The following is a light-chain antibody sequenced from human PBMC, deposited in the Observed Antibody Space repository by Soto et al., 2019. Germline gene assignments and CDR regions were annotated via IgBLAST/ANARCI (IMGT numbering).Light chain of an antibody. V-gene: IGKV3-15*01. J-gene: IGKJ5*01. Sequence: EIVMTQSPATLSVSPGERATLSCRVSQNVSSNLLVWYQQHPGQAPRLLIYGASTRATGIPARFSGSGSGTEFTLTISSLQSEDFAVYYCQQYNNWLITFGQGTRLEIK. CDR1: QNVSSN. CDR3: QQYNNWLIT. CDR2: GAS.